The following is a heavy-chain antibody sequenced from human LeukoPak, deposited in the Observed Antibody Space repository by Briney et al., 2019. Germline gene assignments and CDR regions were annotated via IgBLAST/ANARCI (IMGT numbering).Heavy chain of an antibody. Sequence: SETLSLTCAVYGGSFSGYYWSWIRQPPGKGLEWIGEINHSGITNYNPSLKSRVTISVDTSKNQFSLKLSSVTAADTAVYYCARGMTTVTDWGQGTLVTVSS. V-gene: IGHV4-34*01. D-gene: IGHD4-17*01. CDR2: INHSGIT. J-gene: IGHJ4*02. CDR3: ARGMTTVTD. CDR1: GGSFSGYY.